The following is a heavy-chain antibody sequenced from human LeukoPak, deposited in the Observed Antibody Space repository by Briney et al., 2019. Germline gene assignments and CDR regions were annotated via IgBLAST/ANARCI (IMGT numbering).Heavy chain of an antibody. CDR1: EITFNTNA. CDR3: ARAMIGRGYCSSWAPNDAFDI. Sequence: SGGSLRVSSASQEITFNTNARHGVRQAPGKGLEYVSAISSNGGSTYYANSVKGRFTISRDSSKNTLYLQMGSLRAEDMAVYYCARAMIGRGYCSSWAPNDAFDIWGQGTMVTVSS. CDR2: ISSNGGST. V-gene: IGHV3-64*01. D-gene: IGHD6-13*01. J-gene: IGHJ3*02.